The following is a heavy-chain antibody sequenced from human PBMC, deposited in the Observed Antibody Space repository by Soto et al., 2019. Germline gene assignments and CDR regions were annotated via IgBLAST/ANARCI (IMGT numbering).Heavy chain of an antibody. CDR1: GFTFSSYW. CDR3: ARETIVGATTFDYYYYYGMDV. CDR2: IKQDGSEK. V-gene: IGHV3-7*05. J-gene: IGHJ6*02. D-gene: IGHD1-26*01. Sequence: GGSLRLSCAASGFTFSSYWMSWVRQAPGKGLEWVANIKQDGSEKYYVDSVKGRFTISRDNAKNSLYLQMNSLRAEDTAVYYCARETIVGATTFDYYYYYGMDVWGQGTTVTVSS.